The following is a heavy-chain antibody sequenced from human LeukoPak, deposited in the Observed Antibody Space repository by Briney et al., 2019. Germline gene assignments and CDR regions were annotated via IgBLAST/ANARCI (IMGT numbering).Heavy chain of an antibody. V-gene: IGHV3-23*01. CDR1: GFTFSGYA. J-gene: IGHJ4*02. D-gene: IGHD2-2*02. CDR3: AKGSRGYTNYYFDY. CDR2: ISGSGAST. Sequence: PGGSLRLSCASSGFTFSGYAMIWVCQAPGKGLELVSTISGSGASTFYADSVRGRFITSKDIPSNTVYLQMNSLRAEDTAVYYCAKGSRGYTNYYFDYWGQGTLVTVSS.